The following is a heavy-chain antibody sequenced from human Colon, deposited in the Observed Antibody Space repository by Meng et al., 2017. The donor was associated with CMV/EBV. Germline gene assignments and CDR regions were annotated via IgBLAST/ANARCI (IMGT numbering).Heavy chain of an antibody. V-gene: IGHV3-66*02. CDR2: IYSGGST. CDR1: GLSVSDNN. Sequence: ETLSLTCAASGLSVSDNNMNWVRQAPGKGLEWVSAIYSGGSTHYADSVKGRFTISRDNAKNTLYLQMNSLRAEDTAVYYCARGAFDWGQGTLVTVSS. J-gene: IGHJ4*02. CDR3: ARGAFD.